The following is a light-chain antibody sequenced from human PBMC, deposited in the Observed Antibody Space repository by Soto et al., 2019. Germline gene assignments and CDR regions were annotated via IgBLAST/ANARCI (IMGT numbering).Light chain of an antibody. CDR3: FSYAGGETDV. CDR2: EDEGN. CDR1: SSDVGSYEF. V-gene: IGLV2-23*01. Sequence: QSALTQPASVSGSLGRSITISCTGTSSDVGSYEFVSWYQQLPGKGPKLVIYEDEGNKWPSEISNRFSGSKSGNTASLTISGLQAEDEGEYYCFSYAGGETDVFGTGTKLTVL. J-gene: IGLJ1*01.